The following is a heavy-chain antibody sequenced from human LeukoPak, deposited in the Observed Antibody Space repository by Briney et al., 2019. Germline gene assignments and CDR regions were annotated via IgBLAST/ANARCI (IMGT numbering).Heavy chain of an antibody. CDR2: IYHSAGT. J-gene: IGHJ4*02. CDR1: GVSITTYY. CDR3: AREANYYGSGSYFEGTFDY. Sequence: SETLSLTCTVSGVSITTYYWSWIRQPPGKGLEWIGYIYHSAGTNYNPSLKSRVTISVDTSKNEFSLKLTSVTAADTAVYYCAREANYYGSGSYFEGTFDYWGQGSLVTVSS. V-gene: IGHV4-59*13. D-gene: IGHD3-10*01.